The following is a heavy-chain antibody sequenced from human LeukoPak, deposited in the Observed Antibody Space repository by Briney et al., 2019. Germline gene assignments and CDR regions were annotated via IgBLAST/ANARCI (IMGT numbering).Heavy chain of an antibody. CDR3: ARRRRGIRWFDP. Sequence: GGSLRLSCAASGLTFSSYAMHWVRQAPGKGLEWVAVISYDGSNKYYADSVKGRFTISRDNSKNTLYLQMNRLRAEGTAVYYCARRRRGIRWFDPLGQGNLVNGSS. V-gene: IGHV3-30*04. J-gene: IGHJ5*02. CDR2: ISYDGSNK. CDR1: GLTFSSYA. D-gene: IGHD3-16*01.